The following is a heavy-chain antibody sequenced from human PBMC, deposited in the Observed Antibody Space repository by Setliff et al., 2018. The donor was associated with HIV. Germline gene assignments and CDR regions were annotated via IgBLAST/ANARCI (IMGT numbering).Heavy chain of an antibody. V-gene: IGHV4-31*03. CDR3: ARDLHANYHVVDI. D-gene: IGHD2-15*01. Sequence: SETLSLTCSVSGVSIVSGGFYFSWIRHHPGKGLEWIGTVYYTGKTYYNPSLQSRLTMSADTSKNQLYLKINSVTAADTAVHFCARDLHANYHVVDIWGPGTMVTVSS. CDR2: VYYTGKT. CDR1: GVSIVSGGFY. J-gene: IGHJ3*02.